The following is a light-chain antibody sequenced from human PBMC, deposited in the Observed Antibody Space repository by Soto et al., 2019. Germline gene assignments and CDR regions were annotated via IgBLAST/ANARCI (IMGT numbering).Light chain of an antibody. J-gene: IGLJ3*02. Sequence: QSVLTQPPSVSGAPGQRVTISCTGSSSNIGSGYDVHWYQQLPGTAPKLRIYVNNNRPSGVPDRFSASKSGTSASLVITGLQAEDEADYYCQSYDSSLSTSVVFGGGTKVTVL. CDR3: QSYDSSLSTSVV. CDR2: VNN. V-gene: IGLV1-40*01. CDR1: SSNIGSGYD.